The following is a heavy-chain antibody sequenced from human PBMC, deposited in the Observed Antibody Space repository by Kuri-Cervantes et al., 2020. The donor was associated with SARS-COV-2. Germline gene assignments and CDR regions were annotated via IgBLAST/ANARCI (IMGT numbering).Heavy chain of an antibody. CDR2: INPNSGGT. D-gene: IGHD3-22*01. J-gene: IGHJ3*02. CDR3: ARSTPFRRLVVNSLGGAFDI. V-gene: IGHV1-2*04. CDR1: GYSFNDYY. Sequence: ASVKVSCKASGYSFNDYYIYWVRQAPGQGLEWMGWINPNSGGTNYAQKFQGWGTMTRDTSLSTVYMELSRLRLDDTAVYYCARSTPFRRLVVNSLGGAFDIWGQGTMVTVSS.